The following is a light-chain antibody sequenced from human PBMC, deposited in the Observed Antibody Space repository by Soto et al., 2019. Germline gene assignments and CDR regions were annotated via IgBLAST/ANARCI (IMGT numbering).Light chain of an antibody. J-gene: IGKJ1*01. CDR2: KTS. CDR3: AESALLPHA. CDR1: QSLAFRDGNIY. V-gene: IGKV2-24*01. Sequence: DIVLTQTPLSLVVTLGQPASISCKSSQSLAFRDGNIYLNWLQQRPGQPPRLLIYKTSNRFSGVPESFSGSGAGTEFTLKISKVEAEDVGVYYCAESALLPHAFGQGPKVEIK.